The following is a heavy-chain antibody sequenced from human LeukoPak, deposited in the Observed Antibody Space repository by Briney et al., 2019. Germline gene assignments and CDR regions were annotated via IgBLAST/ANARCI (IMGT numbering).Heavy chain of an antibody. CDR1: GFTVSSNY. Sequence: PGGSLRLSCAASGFTVSSNYMSWVRQAPGKGLEWVANIKQDGSEKYYVDSVKGRFTISRDNAKNSLYLQMNSLRAEDTAVYYCARDHVDTAMVTYFDYWGRGNLVTVSS. D-gene: IGHD5-18*01. V-gene: IGHV3-7*01. J-gene: IGHJ4*02. CDR3: ARDHVDTAMVTYFDY. CDR2: IKQDGSEK.